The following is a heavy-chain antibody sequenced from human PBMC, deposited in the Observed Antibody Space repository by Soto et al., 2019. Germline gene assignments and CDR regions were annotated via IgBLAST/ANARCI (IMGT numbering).Heavy chain of an antibody. CDR2: IYYSGST. V-gene: IGHV4-59*01. CDR3: AGGGLVGAIGYYYYGMDV. Sequence: QVQLQESGPGLVKPSETLSLTCTVSGGSISSYYWSWIRQPPGKGLEWIGYIYYSGSTNYNPSLKSRVTISVDTSKNQFSLKLSSVTAADTAVYYCAGGGLVGAIGYYYYGMDVWGQGTTVTVSS. J-gene: IGHJ6*02. CDR1: GGSISSYY. D-gene: IGHD1-26*01.